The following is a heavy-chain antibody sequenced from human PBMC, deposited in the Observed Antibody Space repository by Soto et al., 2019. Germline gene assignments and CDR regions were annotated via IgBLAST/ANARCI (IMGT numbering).Heavy chain of an antibody. CDR2: TYYRSKWYN. D-gene: IGHD3-22*01. V-gene: IGHV6-1*01. CDR1: GDSVSSNSAA. Sequence: SQTLSLTCAISGDSVSSNSAAWNWIRQSPSRGLEWLGRTYYRSKWYNDYAVSVKSRITINPDTSKNQFSLQLNSVTPEDTAVYYCARAFTYYYDCSGAAAVDAFDIWGQGTMVTVSS. CDR3: ARAFTYYYDCSGAAAVDAFDI. J-gene: IGHJ3*02.